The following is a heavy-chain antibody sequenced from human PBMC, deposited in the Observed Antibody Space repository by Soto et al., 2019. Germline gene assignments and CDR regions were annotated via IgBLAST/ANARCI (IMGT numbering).Heavy chain of an antibody. CDR2: ISAYNGNT. J-gene: IGHJ3*02. D-gene: IGHD2-15*01. V-gene: IGHV1-18*01. Sequence: APVKVSCKASGYTFTSYGISWVRQAPGQGLEWMGWISAYNGNTNYAQKLQGRVTMTTDTSTSTAYMELRSLRSDDTAVYYCTVVAAGAHDAFDIWGQGTMVTVSS. CDR1: GYTFTSYG. CDR3: TVVAAGAHDAFDI.